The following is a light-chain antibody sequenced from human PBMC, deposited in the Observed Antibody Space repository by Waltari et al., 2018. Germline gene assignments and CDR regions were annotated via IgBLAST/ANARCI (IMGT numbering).Light chain of an antibody. J-gene: IGKJ4*01. CDR1: QDINNF. V-gene: IGKV1-12*01. CDR3: QQANSFVPLT. Sequence: DIQITQSPSSVFASVGDRVTITCRASQDINNFLAWYQQKPGKAPYLLIYGASVLQSGVPARFSGSGSRTNFTLTINSLQPEDFATYFCQQANSFVPLTFGGGTRVQIK. CDR2: GAS.